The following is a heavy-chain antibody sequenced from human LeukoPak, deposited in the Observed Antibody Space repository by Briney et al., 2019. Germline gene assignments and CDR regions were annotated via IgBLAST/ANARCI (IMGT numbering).Heavy chain of an antibody. CDR1: GFTFSTYS. J-gene: IGHJ4*02. Sequence: PGGSLRLSCAASGFTFSTYSMHWVRQAPGRGLEWVSSIRSGSTYINYADSVKGRFTISRDDAKNSLYLQMNSLRAEDTAVYYCARVEDSSGYYGPYFDYWGQGTLVTVSP. CDR2: IRSGSTYI. V-gene: IGHV3-21*01. CDR3: ARVEDSSGYYGPYFDY. D-gene: IGHD3-22*01.